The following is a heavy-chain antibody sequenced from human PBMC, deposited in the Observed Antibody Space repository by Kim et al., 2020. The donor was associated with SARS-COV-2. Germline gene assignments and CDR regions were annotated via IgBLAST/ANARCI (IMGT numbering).Heavy chain of an antibody. V-gene: IGHV3-15*01. D-gene: IGHD3-22*01. CDR1: GFTFSNAW. CDR2: IKSKTDGGTT. CDR3: TPGPYYYDGSGYCSFDY. J-gene: IGHJ4*02. Sequence: GGSLRLSCAASGFTFSNAWMSWVRQAPGKGLEWVGRIKSKTDGGTTDYAAPVKGRFTISRDESKHTLYLQMNSLKTEDTAVYYCTPGPYYYDGSGYCSFDYWGQGTLVTISS.